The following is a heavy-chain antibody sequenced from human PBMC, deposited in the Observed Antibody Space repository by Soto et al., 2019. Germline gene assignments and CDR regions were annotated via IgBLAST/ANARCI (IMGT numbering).Heavy chain of an antibody. J-gene: IGHJ4*02. CDR1: GGSISSYY. Sequence: QVQLQESGPGLVKPSETLSLTCTVSGGSISSYYWSWIRQPPGKGLEWIGYIYYSGSTNYNPSLKSRVTISVDTSKNQFSLKLSSVTAADTAVYYCASDILTGYSNWGQGTLVTVSS. CDR3: ASDILTGYSN. CDR2: IYYSGST. D-gene: IGHD3-9*01. V-gene: IGHV4-59*01.